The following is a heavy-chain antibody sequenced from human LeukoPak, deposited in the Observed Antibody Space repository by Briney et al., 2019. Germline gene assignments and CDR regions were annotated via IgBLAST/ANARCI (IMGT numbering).Heavy chain of an antibody. CDR3: ARVYSSGWYGGDWFDP. CDR2: ISSSSSYT. J-gene: IGHJ5*02. CDR1: GFTFSDYY. V-gene: IGHV3-11*06. D-gene: IGHD6-19*01. Sequence: GGSLRLSCAASGFTFSDYYMSWIRQAPGKGLEWVSYISSSSSYTNYADSVKGRFTISRDSAKNLLYLQMNSLRAEDTAVYYCARVYSSGWYGGDWFDPWGQGTLVTVSS.